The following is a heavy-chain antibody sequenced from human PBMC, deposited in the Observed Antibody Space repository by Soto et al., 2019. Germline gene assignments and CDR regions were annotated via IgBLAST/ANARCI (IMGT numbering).Heavy chain of an antibody. CDR2: INPNSGGT. V-gene: IGHV1-2*02. J-gene: IGHJ6*02. D-gene: IGHD2-2*01. CDR1: GYTFTGYY. CDR3: AMERRYCSSTSCYGMDV. Sequence: ASVKVSCKASGYTFTGYYMHWVRQAPGQGLEWMGWINPNSGGTNYAQKFQGRVTMTRDTSISTAYMELSRLRSDDTAVYYCAMERRYCSSTSCYGMDVWGQGTTVTASS.